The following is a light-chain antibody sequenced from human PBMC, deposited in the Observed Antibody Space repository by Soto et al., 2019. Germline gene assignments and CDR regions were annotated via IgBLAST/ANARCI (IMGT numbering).Light chain of an antibody. CDR2: DNN. CDR1: SSKIGNNY. Sequence: SVLTHPPSLSRAPGQKVTISCSGSSSKIGNNYVSWYQQLPGTAPKLLIYDNNKRPSGIPDRFSGSKSGTSATLGITGLQTGDEADYYCGTWDSSLSAGGVFGTGTKVTVL. CDR3: GTWDSSLSAGGV. J-gene: IGLJ1*01. V-gene: IGLV1-51*01.